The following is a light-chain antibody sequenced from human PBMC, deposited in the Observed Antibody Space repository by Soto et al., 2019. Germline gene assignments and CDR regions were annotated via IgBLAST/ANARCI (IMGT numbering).Light chain of an antibody. CDR1: QSVSSSY. V-gene: IGKV3-20*01. CDR2: SAS. J-gene: IGKJ4*01. CDR3: QQYGSSPLT. Sequence: SLSTMSTIVGQSATRFSRSSQSVSSSYLAWYQQKPGQAPRLLIYSASSRATGIPDRFSGSGSGTDFTLTISRLEPEDFAVYYCQQYGSSPLTFGGGTKVDIK.